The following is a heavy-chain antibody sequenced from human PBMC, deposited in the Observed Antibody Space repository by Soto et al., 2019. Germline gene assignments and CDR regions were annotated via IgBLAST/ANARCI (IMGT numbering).Heavy chain of an antibody. CDR2: IYPGDSDT. CDR1: GYSFTSYW. Sequence: PXESLTISFRGSGYSFTSYWIGLVRQMPGKGLEWMGIIYPGDSDTRYSPSFQGQVTISADKSISTAYLQWSSLKASDTAMYYCERNTATVVTPLGMDVWGQGTTVTVSS. D-gene: IGHD4-17*01. V-gene: IGHV5-51*01. CDR3: ERNTATVVTPLGMDV. J-gene: IGHJ6*02.